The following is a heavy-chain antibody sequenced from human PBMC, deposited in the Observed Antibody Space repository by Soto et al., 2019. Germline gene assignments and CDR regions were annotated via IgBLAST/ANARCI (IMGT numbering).Heavy chain of an antibody. CDR3: ARGSYSSGWYRRNYYYGMDV. Sequence: GSLRLSCAASGFTFSSYWMSWVRQAPGKGLEWVANIKQDGSEKYYVDSVKGRFTISRDNAKNSLYQQMNSLRAEDTAVYYCARGSYSSGWYRRNYYYGMDVWGQGTTVTVSS. J-gene: IGHJ6*02. CDR2: IKQDGSEK. CDR1: GFTFSSYW. D-gene: IGHD6-19*01. V-gene: IGHV3-7*03.